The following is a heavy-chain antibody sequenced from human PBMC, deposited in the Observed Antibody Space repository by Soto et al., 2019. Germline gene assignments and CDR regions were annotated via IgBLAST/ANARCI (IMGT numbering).Heavy chain of an antibody. CDR2: IIPILGIA. V-gene: IGHV1-69*04. J-gene: IGHJ6*03. CDR1: GGTFSGYT. CDR3: ARDLLWFGELMDYYYYYMDV. Sequence: AASVKVSCKASGGTFSGYTIGWVRQAPGQGLEWMGRIIPILGIANYAQKFQGRVTITADKSTSTAYMELSSLRSEDTAVYYCARDLLWFGELMDYYYYYMDVWGKGTTVTVSS. D-gene: IGHD3-10*01.